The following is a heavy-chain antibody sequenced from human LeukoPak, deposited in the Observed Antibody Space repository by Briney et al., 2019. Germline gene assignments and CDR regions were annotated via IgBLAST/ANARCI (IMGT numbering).Heavy chain of an antibody. D-gene: IGHD3-9*01. J-gene: IGHJ6*02. CDR1: GFTFSNAW. V-gene: IGHV3-15*01. CDR3: TKGHYDILTGYSNYYYYGMDV. Sequence: PGGSLRLSCAASGFTFSNAWMSWVRQAPGKGLEWVGRIKSKTDGGTTDYAAPVKGRFTISRDDSKNTLYLQMNSLKTEDTAVYYCTKGHYDILTGYSNYYYYGMDVWGQGTTVTVSS. CDR2: IKSKTDGGTT.